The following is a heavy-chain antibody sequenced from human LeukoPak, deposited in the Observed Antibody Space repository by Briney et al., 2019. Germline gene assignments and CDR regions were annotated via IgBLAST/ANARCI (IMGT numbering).Heavy chain of an antibody. J-gene: IGHJ5*02. CDR2: INSDGSST. Sequence: GGSLRLSCAASGFTFRSYWMHWVRQAPGKGLVWVSRINSDGSSTSYADSVKGRFTISRDNAKNTLYLQMNSLRDEDTAVYYCTKSTAVAGTNHWGQGILVTVSS. CDR3: TKSTAVAGTNH. V-gene: IGHV3-74*01. D-gene: IGHD6-19*01. CDR1: GFTFRSYW.